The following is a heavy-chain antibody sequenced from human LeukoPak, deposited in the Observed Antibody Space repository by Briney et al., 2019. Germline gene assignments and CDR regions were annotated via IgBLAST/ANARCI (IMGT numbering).Heavy chain of an antibody. Sequence: SETLSLTCTVSGGSISSYYWSWIRQPPGKGLEWIGFIYYSGSTNYNPSLKSRVTISVDTSKNQFSLKLSSVTAADTAVYYCARSRGGVAATEWFDPWGQGTLVTVSS. CDR1: GGSISSYY. CDR2: IYYSGST. V-gene: IGHV4-59*01. J-gene: IGHJ5*02. D-gene: IGHD2-15*01. CDR3: ARSRGGVAATEWFDP.